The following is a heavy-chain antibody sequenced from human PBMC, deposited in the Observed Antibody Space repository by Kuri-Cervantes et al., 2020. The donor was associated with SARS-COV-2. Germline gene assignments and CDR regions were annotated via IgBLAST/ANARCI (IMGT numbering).Heavy chain of an antibody. CDR3: ARGAMVRGVIIIPQDASDI. V-gene: IGHV3-33*01. CDR1: GFTFSSYG. Sequence: GGSLRLSCAASGFTFSSYGMHWVRQAPGKGLEWVAVIWYDGSNKYYADSVKGRFTISRDNSKNTLYLQMNSLRAEDTAVYYCARGAMVRGVIIIPQDASDIWGQGTMVTVSS. D-gene: IGHD3-10*01. J-gene: IGHJ3*02. CDR2: IWYDGSNK.